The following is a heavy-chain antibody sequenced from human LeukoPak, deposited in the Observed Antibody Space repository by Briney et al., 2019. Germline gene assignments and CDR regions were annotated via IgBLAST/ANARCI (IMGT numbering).Heavy chain of an antibody. CDR2: ISAYNGNT. Sequence: GASVKVSCKTTGYTFTSNGISWVRQAPGQGLEWMGWISAYNGNTNYAQNLQDRVIMNTDTSTSTAYMELSSLRSDDTAVYYCARYPLSYSGHWHYYFDYWGQGTLVTVSS. D-gene: IGHD1-7*01. V-gene: IGHV1-18*01. J-gene: IGHJ4*02. CDR3: ARYPLSYSGHWHYYFDY. CDR1: GYTFTSNG.